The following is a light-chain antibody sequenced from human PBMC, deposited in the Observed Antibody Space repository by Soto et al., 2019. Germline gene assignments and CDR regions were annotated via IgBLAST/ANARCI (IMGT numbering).Light chain of an antibody. CDR2: GAS. CDR3: QQYGISPRT. CDR1: QSVSSSY. J-gene: IGKJ1*01. V-gene: IGKV3-20*01. Sequence: EIVLTQSPGTLSLSPGERATLPCRASQSVSSSYLAWYQQKPGQAPRLFIYGASTRATGVPDRFSGSGSGTDFTLTISRLEPEDFAVYYCQQYGISPRTFGQGTKVEIK.